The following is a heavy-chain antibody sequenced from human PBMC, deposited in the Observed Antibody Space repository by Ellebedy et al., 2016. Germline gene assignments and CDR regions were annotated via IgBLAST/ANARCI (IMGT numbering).Heavy chain of an antibody. V-gene: IGHV4-39*07. Sequence: SETLSLTXTVSGGSISSSSYYWGWIRQPPGKGLEWIGSIYYSGSTYYNPSLKSRVTISVDTSKNQFSLKLSSVTAADTAVYYCARGPYGDYDEGSFNYFDYWGQGTLVTVSS. D-gene: IGHD4-17*01. CDR1: GGSISSSSYY. CDR2: IYYSGST. CDR3: ARGPYGDYDEGSFNYFDY. J-gene: IGHJ4*02.